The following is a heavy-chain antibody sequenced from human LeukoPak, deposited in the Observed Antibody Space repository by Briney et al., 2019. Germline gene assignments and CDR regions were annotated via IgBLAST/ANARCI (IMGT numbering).Heavy chain of an antibody. D-gene: IGHD4-4*01. CDR2: IWYDGSNK. Sequence: PGMSLRLSCEASGFTFRSYGMHWVRQAPGKGLEWVAVIWYDGSNKYYAGSVKGRFTISRDNSKNTLYLQMNSLRAEDTAVYYCARVDGSVTTGFDYWGQGILVTVSS. V-gene: IGHV3-33*01. CDR1: GFTFRSYG. J-gene: IGHJ4*02. CDR3: ARVDGSVTTGFDY.